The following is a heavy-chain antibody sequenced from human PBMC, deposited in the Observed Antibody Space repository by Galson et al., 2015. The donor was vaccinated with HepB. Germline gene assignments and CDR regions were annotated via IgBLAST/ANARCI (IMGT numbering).Heavy chain of an antibody. D-gene: IGHD3-22*01. CDR2: IVVGSGNT. CDR1: GFTFTSSA. CDR3: AADLDYYDSSGYFDYYYGMDV. V-gene: IGHV1-58*01. Sequence: SVKVSCKASGFTFTSSAVQWVRQARGQRLEWIGWIVVGSGNTNYAQKFQERVTITRDMSTSTAYMELSSLRSEDTAVYYCAADLDYYDSSGYFDYYYGMDVWGQGTTVTVSS. J-gene: IGHJ6*02.